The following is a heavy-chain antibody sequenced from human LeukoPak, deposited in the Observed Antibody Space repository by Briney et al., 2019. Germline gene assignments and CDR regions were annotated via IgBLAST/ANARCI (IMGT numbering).Heavy chain of an antibody. D-gene: IGHD4-17*01. CDR2: IWYDGTNK. V-gene: IGHV3-33*06. CDR3: AKDRGFGNGDSNWIGP. Sequence: GRSLRLSCVVSGINFSSYGMHWVRQAPGKGLEWVAVIWYDGTNKYYADSVKGRFTISRDNSKNTVYLQMNSLRAEDTAVYYCAKDRGFGNGDSNWIGPWGQGTLVTVSS. J-gene: IGHJ5*02. CDR1: GINFSSYG.